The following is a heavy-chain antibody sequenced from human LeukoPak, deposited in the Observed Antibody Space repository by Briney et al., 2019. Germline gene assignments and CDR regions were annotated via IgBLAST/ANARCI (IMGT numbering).Heavy chain of an antibody. V-gene: IGHV3-23*01. Sequence: GGSLRLSCAASGLTFSSYAMSWVRQAPGKGLDWVSAISGSGGNTYYADSVKGRFTISRDNSKNTLYLQMNSLRAEDTAVYYCAKTLFYDRGHETFQHWGQGTLVTVSS. CDR3: AKTLFYDRGHETFQH. D-gene: IGHD2/OR15-2a*01. CDR2: ISGSGGNT. CDR1: GLTFSSYA. J-gene: IGHJ1*01.